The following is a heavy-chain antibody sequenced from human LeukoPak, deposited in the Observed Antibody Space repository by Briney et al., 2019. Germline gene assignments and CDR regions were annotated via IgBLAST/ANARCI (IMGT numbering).Heavy chain of an antibody. V-gene: IGHV4-59*01. CDR3: ARDNGSGSLDWFDP. Sequence: SETLSLTCTVSGGSISSYYWSWIRQPPGKGLEWIGYIYYSGSTNYNPSLKSRVTISVDTSKNQFSLKLSSVTAAYTAVYYCARDNGSGSLDWFDPWGQGTLVTVCS. CDR2: IYYSGST. CDR1: GGSISSYY. J-gene: IGHJ5*02. D-gene: IGHD3-10*01.